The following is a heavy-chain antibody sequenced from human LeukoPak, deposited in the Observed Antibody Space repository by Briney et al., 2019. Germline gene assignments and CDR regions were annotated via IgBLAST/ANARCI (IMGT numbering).Heavy chain of an antibody. CDR2: IKQDGTEK. D-gene: IGHD6-19*01. CDR1: GFTFSDYW. Sequence: GGSLRLSCEGSGFTFSDYWMSWVRQAPGKGLEWVANIKQDGTEKYYVDSVKGRFTISRDNVKNSVYMQIDNLRVDNTAVYFCGGGGGWILDYWGQGTLVTVSS. V-gene: IGHV3-7*01. J-gene: IGHJ4*02. CDR3: GGGGGWILDY.